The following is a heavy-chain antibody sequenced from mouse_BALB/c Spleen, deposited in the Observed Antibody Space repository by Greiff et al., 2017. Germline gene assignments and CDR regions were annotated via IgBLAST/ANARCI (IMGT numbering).Heavy chain of an antibody. Sequence: VQGVESGPGPVAPSQSLSITCTVSGFSLTSYDISWIRQPPGKGLEWLGVIWTGGGTNYNSAFMSRLSISKDNSKSQVFLKMNSLQTDDTAIYYCVRVDGNDYAMDYWGQGTSVTVSS. D-gene: IGHD2-1*01. CDR1: GFSLTSYD. V-gene: IGHV2-9-2*01. CDR2: IWTGGGT. J-gene: IGHJ4*01. CDR3: VRVDGNDYAMDY.